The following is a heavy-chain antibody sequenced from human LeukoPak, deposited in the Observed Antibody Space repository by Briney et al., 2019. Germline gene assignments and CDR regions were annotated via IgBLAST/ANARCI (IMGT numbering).Heavy chain of an antibody. V-gene: IGHV3-33*01. CDR2: IWYDGSNK. CDR1: GFTFSSYG. J-gene: IGHJ6*02. Sequence: PGGSLRLSCAASGFTFSSYGMHWVRQAPGKGLEWVAVIWYDGSNKYYADSVKGRFTISRDNSKNTLYLQMNSLRAEDTAVYYCARDRLTPYDYVWGSYRYSGFYYYGMDVWGQGTTVTVSS. CDR3: ARDRLTPYDYVWGSYRYSGFYYYGMDV. D-gene: IGHD3-16*02.